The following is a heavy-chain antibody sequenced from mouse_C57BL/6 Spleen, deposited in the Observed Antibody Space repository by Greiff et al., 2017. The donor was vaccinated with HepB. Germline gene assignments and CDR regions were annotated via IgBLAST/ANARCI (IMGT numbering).Heavy chain of an antibody. CDR1: GYTFTSYW. V-gene: IGHV1-64*01. CDR2: IHPNSGST. CDR3: ARGYGNYERVWYFDV. D-gene: IGHD2-1*01. J-gene: IGHJ1*03. Sequence: QVQLQQSGAELVKPGASVKLSCKASGYTFTSYWMHWVKQRPGQGLEWIGMIHPNSGSTNYNEKFKSKATLTVDKSSSTAYMQLSSLTSEDSAVYYCARGYGNYERVWYFDVWGTGTTVTVSS.